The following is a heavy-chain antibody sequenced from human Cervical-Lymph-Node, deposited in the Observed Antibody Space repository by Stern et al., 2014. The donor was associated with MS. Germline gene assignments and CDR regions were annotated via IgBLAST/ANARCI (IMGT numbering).Heavy chain of an antibody. V-gene: IGHV3-23*04. CDR3: ARGGSYLYGVDV. D-gene: IGHD3-16*02. Sequence: EVQLVESGGGLVQPGGSLRLSCAASGFTFSSYAMNWVRQAPGKGLEWVSAISGSGGSIYYADSVKGRLTISRDNSKNTLYLQMNSLRAEDTAVYFCARGGSYLYGVDVWGQGTTVTVSS. CDR1: GFTFSSYA. J-gene: IGHJ6*02. CDR2: ISGSGGSI.